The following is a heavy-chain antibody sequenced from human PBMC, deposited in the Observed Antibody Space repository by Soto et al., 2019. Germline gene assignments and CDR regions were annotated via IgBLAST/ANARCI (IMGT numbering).Heavy chain of an antibody. D-gene: IGHD3-3*01. CDR2: ISGSGGST. Sequence: GGSLRLSCAASGFTFSSYAMSWVRQAPGKGLEWVSAISGSGGSTYYADSVKGRFTISRDNSKNTLYLQMNSLRAEDTAVYYCATVYLRFLEWFPFDYWGQGTLVTVSS. J-gene: IGHJ4*02. V-gene: IGHV3-23*01. CDR1: GFTFSSYA. CDR3: ATVYLRFLEWFPFDY.